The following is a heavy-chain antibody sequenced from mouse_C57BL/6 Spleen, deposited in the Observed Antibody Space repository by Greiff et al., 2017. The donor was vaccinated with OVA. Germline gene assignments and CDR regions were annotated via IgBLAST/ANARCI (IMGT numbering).Heavy chain of an antibody. J-gene: IGHJ1*03. V-gene: IGHV5-6*01. D-gene: IGHD2-4*01. CDR3: ARQYYDYGGGYFDV. CDR2: ISSGGSYT. Sequence: EVKLVESGGDLVKPGGSLKLSCAASGFTFSSYCMSWVRQTPDKRLEWVATISSGGSYTYYPDSVKGRFTISRDNAKNTLYLQMSSLKSEDTAMYYCARQYYDYGGGYFDVWGTGTTVTVSS. CDR1: GFTFSSYC.